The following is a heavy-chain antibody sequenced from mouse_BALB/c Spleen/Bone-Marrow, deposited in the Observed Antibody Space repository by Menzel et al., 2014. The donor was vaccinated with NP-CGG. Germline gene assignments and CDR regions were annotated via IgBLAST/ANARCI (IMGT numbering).Heavy chain of an antibody. CDR2: ILPGSGST. CDR3: ARRGGWLGYFDV. V-gene: IGHV1-9*01. J-gene: IGHJ1*01. CDR1: GYTFSSYW. Sequence: QVQLQQPGAELMEPGASVKISCKATGYTFSSYWIEWVKQRPGHGLEWIGEILPGSGSTNYNEKFKGKATFTADTSSNTAYMQLSSLTSEDSAVYYCARRGGWLGYFDVWGAGTTVTVSS. D-gene: IGHD2-3*01.